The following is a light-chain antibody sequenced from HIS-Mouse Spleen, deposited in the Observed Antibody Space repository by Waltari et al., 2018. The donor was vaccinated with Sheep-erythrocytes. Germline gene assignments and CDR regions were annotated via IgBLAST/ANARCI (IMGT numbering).Light chain of an antibody. J-gene: IGLJ3*02. V-gene: IGLV2-23*01. Sequence: QSALPQPASVSGSPGQSITISCTATSSDVGSYNLVSWYQQHPGKAPKLLIYEGSKRPSGVANRFSGSKSGHTASLTISWLQAEDGADYYCCSYAGSSTPWVFGGGTKLTVL. CDR3: CSYAGSSTPWV. CDR1: SSDVGSYNL. CDR2: EGS.